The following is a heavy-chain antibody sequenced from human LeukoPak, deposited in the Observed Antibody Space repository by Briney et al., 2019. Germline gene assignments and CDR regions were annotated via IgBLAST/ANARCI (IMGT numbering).Heavy chain of an antibody. CDR2: ITGSGGTT. J-gene: IGHJ4*02. CDR3: AKGDSSGYWPIAAFDY. V-gene: IGHV3-23*01. D-gene: IGHD3-22*01. CDR1: GFIFTNYA. Sequence: GGSLRLSCAASGFIFTNYAVSWVRQAPGKGLEWVSAITGSGGTTYFADSVKGRFTISRDNAKNSLYLQMNSLGAEDTALYYCAKGDSSGYWPIAAFDYWGQGTLVTVSS.